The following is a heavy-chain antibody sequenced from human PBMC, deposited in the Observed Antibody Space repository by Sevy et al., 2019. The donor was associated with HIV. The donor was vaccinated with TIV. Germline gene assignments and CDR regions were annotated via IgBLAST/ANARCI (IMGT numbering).Heavy chain of an antibody. Sequence: GGSLRLSCTASGFTFGDYAMSWFRQAPGKGLEWVGFIRSKAYGGTTEYAASVKGRFTISRDDSKSIAYLQMNSLKTEDTAGYYCTRDRDRLLWFGELLYDAFDIWGQGTMVTVSS. V-gene: IGHV3-49*03. CDR2: IRSKAYGGTT. D-gene: IGHD3-10*01. J-gene: IGHJ3*02. CDR1: GFTFGDYA. CDR3: TRDRDRLLWFGELLYDAFDI.